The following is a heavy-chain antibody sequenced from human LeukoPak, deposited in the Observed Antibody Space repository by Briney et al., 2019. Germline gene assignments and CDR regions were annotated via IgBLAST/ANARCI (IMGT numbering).Heavy chain of an antibody. J-gene: IGHJ4*02. CDR1: GFNVSTNY. CDR2: IYSGERT. D-gene: IGHD3-3*01. Sequence: GGALRLSCGASGFNVSTNYMSWVRQAPGRGLEWVSTIYSGERTDYADSVKDRVTISRDKAMNTLYLQMSSLRGEDTAVYYCARDLRKQGFWSWGQGTLVTVSS. V-gene: IGHV3-66*01. CDR3: ARDLRKQGFWS.